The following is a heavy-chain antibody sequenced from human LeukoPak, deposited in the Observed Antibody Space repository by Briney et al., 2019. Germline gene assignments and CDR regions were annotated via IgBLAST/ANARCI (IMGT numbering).Heavy chain of an antibody. V-gene: IGHV3-48*04. CDR1: GFTFSSYS. D-gene: IGHD3-22*01. J-gene: IGHJ5*02. Sequence: GGSLRLSCAASGFTFSSYSMNWVRQAPGKGLEWVSYISSSSSTIYYADSVKGRFTISRDNAKNSLYLQMNSLRAEDTAVYYCARLYDSSGYYWQAPWGQGTLVTVSS. CDR3: ARLYDSSGYYWQAP. CDR2: ISSSSSTI.